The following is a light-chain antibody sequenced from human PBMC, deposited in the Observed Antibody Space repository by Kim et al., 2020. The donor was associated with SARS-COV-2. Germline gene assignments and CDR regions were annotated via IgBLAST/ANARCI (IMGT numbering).Light chain of an antibody. J-gene: IGKJ2*01. CDR2: GAS. Sequence: EIVLTQSPGTLSLSPGEGVTLSCRTSQSISSTYLAWYQQKPGQAPRLLIYGASSRATGIPDRFSGSGSGTDFTLTISRLEPEDFAVYYCQQYGSTVTFGQGTKLEI. CDR1: QSISSTY. CDR3: QQYGSTVT. V-gene: IGKV3-20*01.